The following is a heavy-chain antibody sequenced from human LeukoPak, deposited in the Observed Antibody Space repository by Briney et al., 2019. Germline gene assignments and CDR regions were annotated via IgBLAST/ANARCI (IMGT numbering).Heavy chain of an antibody. CDR2: ISAYNGNT. D-gene: IGHD1-20*01. Sequence: ASVKVSCKASGGTFSSYAISWVRQAPGQGLEWMGWISAYNGNTNYAQKLQGRVTMTTDTSTSTAYMELRSLRSDDTAVYYCARANNWNHYYYYYGMDVWGQGTTVTVSS. CDR3: ARANNWNHYYYYYGMDV. V-gene: IGHV1-18*01. J-gene: IGHJ6*02. CDR1: GGTFSSYA.